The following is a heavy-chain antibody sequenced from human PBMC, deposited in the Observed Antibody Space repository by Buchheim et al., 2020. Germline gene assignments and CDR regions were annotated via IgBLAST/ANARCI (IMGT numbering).Heavy chain of an antibody. CDR1: GFIFSNYA. J-gene: IGHJ2*01. CDR2: STVNGDST. V-gene: IGHV3-23*01. Sequence: EVQPLESGGDLVQPEGSLRLSCVASGFIFSNYAMSWVRQAPGKGLEWVSASTVNGDSTFYADSVRGRFTISRAISKNTLYLEMNSLRAEDTAIYYCAKDGGSSHYWYFDLWGRGTL. D-gene: IGHD6-6*01. CDR3: AKDGGSSHYWYFDL.